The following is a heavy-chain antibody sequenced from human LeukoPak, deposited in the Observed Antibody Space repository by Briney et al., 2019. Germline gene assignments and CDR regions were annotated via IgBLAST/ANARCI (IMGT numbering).Heavy chain of an antibody. CDR3: ARDGPRLSDDMGWLQFPDH. J-gene: IGHJ4*02. Sequence: GGSLRLSCAASGFIFNSHAFHWVRQAPGKGLEWVAGISSDGSNKYYSDSVKGRCTISRDNSKNTVWLQMNSLRPGDTAFYYCARDGPRLSDDMGWLQFPDHWGQGTLVTVSS. CDR1: GFIFNSHA. D-gene: IGHD5-24*01. CDR2: ISSDGSNK. V-gene: IGHV3-30*01.